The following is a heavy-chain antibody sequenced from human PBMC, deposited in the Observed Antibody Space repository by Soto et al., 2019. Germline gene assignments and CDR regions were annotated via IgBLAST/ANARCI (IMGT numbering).Heavy chain of an antibody. CDR3: AKDRGYSSHLDQ. CDR2: ISGRGGST. Sequence: EVQLLESGGTLVQPGGSLRLSCAASGFTFSDYVMSWVRQAPGKGLQWVSAISGRGGSTYYADSVKGRFTISRDNSKNTLYLEKNSLRVEDTAVFFCAKDRGYSSHLDQRGQGTLVTGSS. D-gene: IGHD5-12*01. J-gene: IGHJ4*01. V-gene: IGHV3-23*01. CDR1: GFTFSDYV.